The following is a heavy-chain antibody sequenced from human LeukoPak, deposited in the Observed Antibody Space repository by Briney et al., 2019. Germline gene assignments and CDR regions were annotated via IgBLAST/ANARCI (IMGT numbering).Heavy chain of an antibody. CDR1: GFTFSSNS. CDR3: ARVRRDGYNTVSDY. D-gene: IGHD5-24*01. V-gene: IGHV3-21*01. Sequence: GGSLRLSCAASGFTFSSNSMNWVRQAPGKGLEWVSSISSSSNYIYYADSVEGRFTISRDNAKNSLYLQMNSLRAEDTAVYYCARVRRDGYNTVSDYWGQGTLVTVSS. CDR2: ISSSSNYI. J-gene: IGHJ4*02.